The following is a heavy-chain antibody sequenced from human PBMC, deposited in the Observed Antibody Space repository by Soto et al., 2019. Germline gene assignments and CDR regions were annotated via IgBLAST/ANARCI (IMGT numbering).Heavy chain of an antibody. CDR1: GFTFSNSW. D-gene: IGHD5-12*01. J-gene: IGHJ4*02. V-gene: IGHV3-7*03. Sequence: GGSLRLSCAASGFTFSNSWMNWVRQAPGKGLEWVANIKEDGTAKYYLDSVKGRFTVSRDNVKNSLYLQMNSLRAEDTAVYYCSRDHHRYSGYDYVDYWGQGTLVTVSS. CDR3: SRDHHRYSGYDYVDY. CDR2: IKEDGTAK.